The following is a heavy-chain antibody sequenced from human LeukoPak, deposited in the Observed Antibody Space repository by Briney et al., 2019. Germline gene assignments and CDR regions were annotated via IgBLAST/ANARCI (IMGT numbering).Heavy chain of an antibody. CDR1: GFTFSSYG. Sequence: PGGSLRLSCAASGFTFSSYGMSWVRQAPGKGLEWVSAISGSGSSTYYADSVKGRFTISRDNSKNTLYLQMNSLRAEDTAVYYCAKQVTMVRGVGFDYWGQGTLVTVSS. CDR2: ISGSGSST. CDR3: AKQVTMVRGVGFDY. J-gene: IGHJ4*02. V-gene: IGHV3-23*01. D-gene: IGHD3-10*01.